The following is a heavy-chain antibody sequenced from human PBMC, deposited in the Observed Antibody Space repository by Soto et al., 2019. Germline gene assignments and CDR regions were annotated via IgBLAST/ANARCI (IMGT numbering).Heavy chain of an antibody. CDR2: ISGSGGST. J-gene: IGHJ4*02. Sequence: LRLSCAASGFTFSSYAMSWVRQAPGKGLEWVSAISGSGGSTYYADSVKGRFTISRDNSKNTLYLQMNSLRAEDTAVYYCAKDRGAHMTNPLIFDYWGQGTLVTVAS. V-gene: IGHV3-23*01. CDR1: GFTFSSYA. CDR3: AKDRGAHMTNPLIFDY. D-gene: IGHD3-10*01.